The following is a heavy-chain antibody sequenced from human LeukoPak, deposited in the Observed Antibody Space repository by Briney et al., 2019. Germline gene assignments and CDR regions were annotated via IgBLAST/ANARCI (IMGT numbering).Heavy chain of an antibody. Sequence: SGGSLRLSCAASGFTFSTSAMNWVRQAPGKGLVWVSRINGDGSSTNYADSVKGRFSISRDNAKNTLYLLMNNLRAEDKAVYYCARGGYHYDSSGYYSIDYWGQGTLVTVSS. CDR1: GFTFSTSA. CDR3: ARGGYHYDSSGYYSIDY. J-gene: IGHJ4*02. V-gene: IGHV3-74*01. D-gene: IGHD3-22*01. CDR2: INGDGSST.